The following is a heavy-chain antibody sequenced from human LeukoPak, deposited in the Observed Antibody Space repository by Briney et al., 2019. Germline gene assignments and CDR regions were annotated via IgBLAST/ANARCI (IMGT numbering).Heavy chain of an antibody. CDR2: XXPEDGET. Sequence: ASVKVSCKVSGYTLTELSXXXXXQAPGKGLXWXXXXXPEDGETIYAQKFQGXVTMTEDTSTDTAYMELSSLRSEDTAVYYCATSPRDNSGYYYYYFDYWGQGTLVTVSS. V-gene: IGHV1-24*01. CDR1: GYTLTELS. D-gene: IGHD3-22*01. CDR3: ATSPRDNSGYYYYYFDY. J-gene: IGHJ4*02.